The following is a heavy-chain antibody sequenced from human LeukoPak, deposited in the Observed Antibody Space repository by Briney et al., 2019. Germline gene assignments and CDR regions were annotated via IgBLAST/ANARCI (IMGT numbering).Heavy chain of an antibody. D-gene: IGHD1-26*01. CDR2: INTDGGDT. V-gene: IGHV3-74*01. Sequence: PGGSLRLSCAASGFTFGSYWMHWVRQAPGKGLVWFSRINTDGGDTIYADSVKGRFTISRDNAKNTLFLQMNSLRAEDTAVYYCARDEKIVGASGQDYWGQGTLVTVSS. J-gene: IGHJ4*02. CDR1: GFTFGSYW. CDR3: ARDEKIVGASGQDY.